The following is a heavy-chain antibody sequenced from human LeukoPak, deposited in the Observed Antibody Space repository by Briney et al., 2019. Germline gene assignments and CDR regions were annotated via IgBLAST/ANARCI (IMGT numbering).Heavy chain of an antibody. V-gene: IGHV3-69-1*01. CDR3: AKDRANWAIDD. CDR1: GFTFTNHP. D-gene: IGHD2-2*02. J-gene: IGHJ4*02. Sequence: TGGSLRLSCAASGFTFTNHPMNWVRQAPGKGLEWVSYIGGDGVAFYADSVKGRFTMSKDDARKSLYLQMSSLRVEDTALYYCAKDRANWAIDDWGQGTQVTVSS. CDR2: IGGDGVA.